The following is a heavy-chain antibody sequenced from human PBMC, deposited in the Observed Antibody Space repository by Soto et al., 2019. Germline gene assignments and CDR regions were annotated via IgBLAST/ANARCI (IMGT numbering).Heavy chain of an antibody. CDR3: VKDGVPYNGMWDWFDL. Sequence: DVQLLESGGGLVQPGGSLRLSCAASGFTFSDFAMSWVRQAPEKGLESVSAIGGGGDDTYYAGSVRGRFTISRDNSKNTLYLQMDGLRADDTAVYYCVKDGVPYNGMWDWFDLWGQGTLVTVSS. J-gene: IGHJ5*02. D-gene: IGHD1-20*01. CDR1: GFTFSDFA. V-gene: IGHV3-23*01. CDR2: IGGGGDDT.